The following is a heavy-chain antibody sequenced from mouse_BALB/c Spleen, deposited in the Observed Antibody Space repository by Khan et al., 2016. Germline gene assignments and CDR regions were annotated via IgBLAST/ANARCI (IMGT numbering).Heavy chain of an antibody. CDR3: ARGYGNLDY. J-gene: IGHJ2*01. CDR1: GYSITSDYA. V-gene: IGHV3-2*02. D-gene: IGHD2-1*01. Sequence: EVQLQESGPGLVKPSQSLSLTCTVTGYSITSDYAWNWIRQFPGNKLEWMGYISYSGSTSYNPSLKSRISITRDTSKNQFFLQLNSVTPEDTATYYCARGYGNLDYWGQGTTLTVSS. CDR2: ISYSGST.